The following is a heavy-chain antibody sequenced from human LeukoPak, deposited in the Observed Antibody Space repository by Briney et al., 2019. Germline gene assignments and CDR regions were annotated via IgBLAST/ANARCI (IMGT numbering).Heavy chain of an antibody. CDR2: IYHSGST. V-gene: IGHV4-30-2*01. D-gene: IGHD6-13*01. Sequence: SQTLSLTCAVSGGSISSGGYSWSWIRQPPGKGLEWIGYIYHSGSTYCNPSLKSRVTISVDRSKNQFSLKLSSVTAADTAVYYCARRPLHSTDYYYGMDVWGQGTTVTVSS. J-gene: IGHJ6*02. CDR3: ARRPLHSTDYYYGMDV. CDR1: GGSISSGGYS.